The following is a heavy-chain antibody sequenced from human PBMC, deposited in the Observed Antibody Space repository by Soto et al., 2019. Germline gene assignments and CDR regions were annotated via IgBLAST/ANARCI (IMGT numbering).Heavy chain of an antibody. V-gene: IGHV3-23*01. CDR3: AKARWNYPLPTFAY. CDR2: ISGSGGST. J-gene: IGHJ4*02. CDR1: GFTFSSYA. D-gene: IGHD1-7*01. Sequence: AGGSLRLSCAASGFTFSSYAMSWVRQAPGKGLEWVSAISGSGGSTYYADSVKGRFTISRDNSKNTLYLQMNSLRAEDTAVYYCAKARWNYPLPTFAYWGQGTLVTVSS.